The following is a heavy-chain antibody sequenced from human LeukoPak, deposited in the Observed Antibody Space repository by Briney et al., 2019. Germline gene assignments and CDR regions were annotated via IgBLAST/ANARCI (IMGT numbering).Heavy chain of an antibody. D-gene: IGHD3-10*01. V-gene: IGHV4-4*07. Sequence: PSETLSLTCTVSGGSISSYYWSWIRQPAGKGLEWIGRIYTSGSTNYNPSLKSRVTMSVDTSKNQFSLKLSSVTAADTAVYYCARDLPPMVRGVITKYNWFDPWGQGTLVTVSS. CDR1: GGSISSYY. J-gene: IGHJ5*02. CDR2: IYTSGST. CDR3: ARDLPPMVRGVITKYNWFDP.